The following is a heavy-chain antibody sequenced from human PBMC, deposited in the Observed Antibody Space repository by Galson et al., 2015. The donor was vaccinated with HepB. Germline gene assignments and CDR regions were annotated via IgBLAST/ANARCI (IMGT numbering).Heavy chain of an antibody. D-gene: IGHD4-17*01. CDR2: MYHDGRT. CDR1: GGSISSSSYY. CDR3: ARDIGDYDPGYFDL. J-gene: IGHJ2*01. Sequence: TLSLTCTASGGSISSSSYYWGWIRQFPGKGLEWIGSMYHDGRTYYNPSLKSRVAISIDTSKNQFSLNLSSVTAADTAIYYCARDIGDYDPGYFDLWGRGALVIVTS. V-gene: IGHV4-39*07.